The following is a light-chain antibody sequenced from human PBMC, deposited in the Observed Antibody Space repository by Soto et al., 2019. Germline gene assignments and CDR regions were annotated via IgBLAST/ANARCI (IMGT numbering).Light chain of an antibody. Sequence: QSVLTQPPSVSGAPGQRVTLSCTGSSSNIGAGYDVHWYQQLPGTAPKLLIYGNSNRPSGVPDRFSGSKSGTSASLAITGLQAEDEADYYCQSYDSSLSGVVCGGGTKLTVL. CDR3: QSYDSSLSGVV. J-gene: IGLJ2*01. CDR1: SSNIGAGYD. CDR2: GNS. V-gene: IGLV1-40*01.